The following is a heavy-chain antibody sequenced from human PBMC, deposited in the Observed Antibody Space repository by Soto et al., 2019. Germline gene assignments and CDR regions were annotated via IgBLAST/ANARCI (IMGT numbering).Heavy chain of an antibody. V-gene: IGHV3-15*07. CDR2: VKSKTHGGTT. Sequence: PVGPLRLPCAASGCTFRNPWCTWIRQTQGKGLEWLGRVKSKTHGGTTDLAAPVKGRFAISRDDSNNVVYLEMNSLRNEDTDIYYCQTDAYISSIIVRFEYWGHGTLVTVSS. D-gene: IGHD3-3*02. J-gene: IGHJ4*01. CDR1: GCTFRNPW. CDR3: QTDAYISSIIVRFEY.